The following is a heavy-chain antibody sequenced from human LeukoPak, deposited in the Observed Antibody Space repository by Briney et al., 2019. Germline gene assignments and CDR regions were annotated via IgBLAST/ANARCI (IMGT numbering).Heavy chain of an antibody. CDR3: ARGVVATITGGYYYYYYMDV. D-gene: IGHD5-12*01. J-gene: IGHJ6*03. Sequence: ASVKVSCKASGYTFTSYDINWVRQATGQGLEGMGWMNPNSGNTVYAQKFQGRVTITRNTSISTAYMELSSLRSEDTAVYYCARGVVATITGGYYYYYYMDVWGKGTTVPGSS. CDR1: GYTFTSYD. V-gene: IGHV1-8*03. CDR2: MNPNSGNT.